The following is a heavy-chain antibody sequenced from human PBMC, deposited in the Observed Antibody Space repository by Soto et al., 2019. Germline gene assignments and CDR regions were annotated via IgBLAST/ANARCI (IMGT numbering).Heavy chain of an antibody. CDR3: ARRQVWFGELLHAFDI. Sequence: PGESLKISCKGSGYIFTSYWIVWVRQMPGKGLEWMGIIYPGDSETRYSPSFQGQVTISADKSISTVYLQWSSLKASDTAMYYRARRQVWFGELLHAFDIWGQGTMVTVSS. CDR1: GYIFTSYW. CDR2: IYPGDSET. J-gene: IGHJ3*02. V-gene: IGHV5-51*01. D-gene: IGHD3-10*01.